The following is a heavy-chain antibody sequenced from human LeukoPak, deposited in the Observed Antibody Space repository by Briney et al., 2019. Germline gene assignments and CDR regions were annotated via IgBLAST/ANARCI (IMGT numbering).Heavy chain of an antibody. D-gene: IGHD3-10*01. CDR2: IYHSEST. CDR3: ARHPNYYGSG. J-gene: IGHJ4*02. CDR1: GGSISSDNW. Sequence: SETLSLTCAVSGGSISSDNWWSWVRQSPGKGLDWIGEIYHSESTNYNPSLQSRVTISVDTSKNQFSLKLSSVTAADTAVYFCARHPNYYGSGWGQGIQVTVSS. V-gene: IGHV4-4*02.